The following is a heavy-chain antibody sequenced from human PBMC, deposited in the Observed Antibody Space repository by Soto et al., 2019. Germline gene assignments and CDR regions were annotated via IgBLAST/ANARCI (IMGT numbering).Heavy chain of an antibody. CDR2: INPSGGST. CDR1: GYTFTSYY. CDR3: ARESNKDSSSSGDDAFDI. J-gene: IGHJ3*02. D-gene: IGHD6-6*01. V-gene: IGHV1-46*01. Sequence: QVQLVQSGAEVKKPGASVKVSCKASGYTFTSYYMHWVRQAPGQGLEWMGIINPSGGSTSYAQKFQGRVTMTRDTSTSTVYRGLSSLRSEDTAVYYCARESNKDSSSSGDDAFDIWGQGTMATVSS.